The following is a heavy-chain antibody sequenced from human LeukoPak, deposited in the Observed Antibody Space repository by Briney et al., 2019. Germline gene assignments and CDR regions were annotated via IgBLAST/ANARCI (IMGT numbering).Heavy chain of an antibody. CDR2: IYYSGST. CDR1: GGSISSDY. D-gene: IGHD5-12*01. V-gene: IGHV4-59*08. CDR3: ARGYLHPDY. J-gene: IGHJ4*02. Sequence: SETLSLTCTVSGGSISSDYWSWIRQPPGKGLEWIGYIYYSGSTYYNPSLKSRVTISVDTSKNQFSLKLSSVTAADTAVYYCARGYLHPDYWGQGTLVSVSS.